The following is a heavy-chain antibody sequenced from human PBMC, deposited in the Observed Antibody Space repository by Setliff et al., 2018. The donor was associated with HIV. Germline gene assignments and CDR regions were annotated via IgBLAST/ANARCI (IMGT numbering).Heavy chain of an antibody. Sequence: SVKVSCKASGGTFSNYGMSWVRQAPGQGLEWMGGIIPISGTANYAQKFQGRVTITTDESTSTAYMELSGLRSEDTAVYYRARDFGGYCSSMSCPGLFDPWGQGTLVTVSS. CDR2: IIPISGTA. CDR3: ARDFGGYCSSMSCPGLFDP. CDR1: GGTFSNYG. V-gene: IGHV1-69*05. D-gene: IGHD2-2*01. J-gene: IGHJ5*02.